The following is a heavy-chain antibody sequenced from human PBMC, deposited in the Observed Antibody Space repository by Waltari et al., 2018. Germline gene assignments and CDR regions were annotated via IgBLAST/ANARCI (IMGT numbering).Heavy chain of an antibody. CDR1: GGSISSSSYY. Sequence: QLQLQESGPGLVKPSETLSLTCTVSGGSISSSSYYWGWIRQPPGKGLEWIGSIYYSGTTYYNPSLKSRVTISVDTSKNQFSLKLSSVTAADTAVYYCARDFLSGGDYEPYFDYWGQGTLVTVSS. CDR3: ARDFLSGGDYEPYFDY. J-gene: IGHJ4*02. CDR2: IYYSGTT. D-gene: IGHD4-17*01. V-gene: IGHV4-39*07.